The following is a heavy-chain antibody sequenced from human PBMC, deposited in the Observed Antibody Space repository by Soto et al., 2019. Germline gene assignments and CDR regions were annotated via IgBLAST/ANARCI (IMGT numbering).Heavy chain of an antibody. CDR1: GFTITDAW. CDR3: STDSHFGSVFVRHDS. J-gene: IGHJ5*01. Sequence: PGGSLRLSCAASGFTITDAWTNWVRQAPGMGLEWVGRIKSIRDGGTTDFAAPVKARFAISRDDSKNMVYLQINSLNTEDTAVYFCSTDSHFGSVFVRHDSWGHGTRVTVSS. D-gene: IGHD3-10*01. CDR2: IKSIRDGGTT. V-gene: IGHV3-15*07.